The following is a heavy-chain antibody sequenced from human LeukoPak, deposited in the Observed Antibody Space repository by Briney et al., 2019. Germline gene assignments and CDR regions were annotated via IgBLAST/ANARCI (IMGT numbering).Heavy chain of an antibody. CDR1: GFTFSSFG. CDR3: AKDLPDYGDYIEGY. D-gene: IGHD4-17*01. CDR2: ISGSGSII. Sequence: GRSLRLSCAASGFTFSSFGMSWVRQAPAKGLEWVSTISGSGSIIDYADSVKGRFTFSRDNSRNMVYLQMNSLRAEDTAVYYCAKDLPDYGDYIEGYWGQGTLVTVSS. J-gene: IGHJ4*02. V-gene: IGHV3-23*01.